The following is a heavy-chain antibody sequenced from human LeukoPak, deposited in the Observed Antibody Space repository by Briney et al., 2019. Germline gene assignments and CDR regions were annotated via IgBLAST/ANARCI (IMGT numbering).Heavy chain of an antibody. CDR2: INPSGGST. V-gene: IGHV1-46*01. CDR1: GYTFTSYY. Sequence: ASVKVSCKASGYTFTSYYMHWVRQAPGQGLEWMGIINPSGGSTSYAQKFQGRVTMTRDTSTSTVYMELSSLRSEDAAVYYCARDREMATILDYWGQGTLVTVSS. D-gene: IGHD5-24*01. J-gene: IGHJ4*02. CDR3: ARDREMATILDY.